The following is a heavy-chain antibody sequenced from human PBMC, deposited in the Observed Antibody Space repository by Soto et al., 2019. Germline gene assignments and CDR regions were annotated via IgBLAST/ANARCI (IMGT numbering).Heavy chain of an antibody. Sequence: PSVKVSCTASGYTFTSYGISWVRQAPGQGLEWMGWISAYNGKTNYAQKLQGRVTMTTDPSKNTLHLQMNSLKAEDTAVYYCASPRVASDGTTPIEYWGQGTLVTVS. CDR2: ISAYNGKT. CDR3: ASPRVASDGTTPIEY. V-gene: IGHV1-18*01. J-gene: IGHJ4*02. CDR1: GYTFTSYG. D-gene: IGHD1-1*01.